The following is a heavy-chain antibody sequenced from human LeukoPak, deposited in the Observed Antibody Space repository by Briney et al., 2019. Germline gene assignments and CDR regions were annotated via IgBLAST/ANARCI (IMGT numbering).Heavy chain of an antibody. CDR2: ISGSGGST. D-gene: IGHD3-22*01. J-gene: IGHJ4*02. V-gene: IGHV3-23*01. CDR3: AKGGSTTGKGGRITMIVVAPYYFDY. CDR1: GFTFSSYA. Sequence: WGSLRLSCAASGFTFSSYAMSWVRQAPGKGLEWVSAISGSGGSTYYADSVKVRFTISRDSSKNTLYLQMNSLRAEDTAVYYCAKGGSTTGKGGRITMIVVAPYYFDYWGQGTLVTVSS.